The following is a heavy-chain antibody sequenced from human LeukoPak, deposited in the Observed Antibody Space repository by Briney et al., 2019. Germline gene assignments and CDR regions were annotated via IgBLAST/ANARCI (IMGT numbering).Heavy chain of an antibody. V-gene: IGHV3-74*01. Sequence: GGSLRLSCAASGFSFSTHAMGWVRQAPRKGLVWVSRINGDGRNINYADSVRGRFTISRDNAKNTLYLQMNTLRVEDTAVYYCTRDLMDYDVSTGLHHYYMDVWGQGTTVTVSS. CDR1: GFSFSTHA. J-gene: IGHJ6*02. D-gene: IGHD3-9*01. CDR2: INGDGRNI. CDR3: TRDLMDYDVSTGLHHYYMDV.